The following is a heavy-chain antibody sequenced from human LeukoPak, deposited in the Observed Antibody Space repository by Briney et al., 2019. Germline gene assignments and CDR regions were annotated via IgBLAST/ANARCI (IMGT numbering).Heavy chain of an antibody. CDR3: ARLWAWASVCSGGSCYSDY. CDR2: IIPIFGTA. J-gene: IGHJ4*02. V-gene: IGHV1-69*01. D-gene: IGHD2-15*01. CDR1: GGTFSSYA. Sequence: SVKVSCKASGGTFSSYAISWVRQAPGQGLEWMGGIIPIFGTANYAQKLQGRVTITAEESTSTAYMELSSLRSEDTAVYYCARLWAWASVCSGGSCYSDYWGQGTLVTVSS.